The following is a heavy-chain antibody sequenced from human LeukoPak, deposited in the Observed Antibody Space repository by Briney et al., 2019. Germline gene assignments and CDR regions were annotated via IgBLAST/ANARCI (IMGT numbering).Heavy chain of an antibody. J-gene: IGHJ4*02. CDR1: RYTFTSYY. D-gene: IGHD4-17*01. CDR3: ARGSAYGDYVSSCLGY. Sequence: ASVKVSCKASRYTFTSYYMHWVRQAPGQGLEWMGIINPSGGSTSYAQKFQGRVTMTRDMSTSTVYMELSSLRSEDTAVYYCARGSAYGDYVSSCLGYWGQGTLVTVSS. V-gene: IGHV1-46*01. CDR2: INPSGGST.